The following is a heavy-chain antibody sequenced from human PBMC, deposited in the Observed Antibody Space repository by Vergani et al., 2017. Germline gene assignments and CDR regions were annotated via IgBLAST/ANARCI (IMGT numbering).Heavy chain of an antibody. D-gene: IGHD5-12*01. V-gene: IGHV3-NL1*01. Sequence: QVQLVESGGGEVQPGRSLRLSCSAAGFPFSDYGVHWVRQAPGKGLEWVSALTGGGGSTYYADSFKGRFIISRNNSRDTLYLQMNSLRPEDTATYYCVKDAEGYETFFDSWGQGTLVTVSS. J-gene: IGHJ4*02. CDR2: LTGGGGST. CDR1: GFPFSDYG. CDR3: VKDAEGYETFFDS.